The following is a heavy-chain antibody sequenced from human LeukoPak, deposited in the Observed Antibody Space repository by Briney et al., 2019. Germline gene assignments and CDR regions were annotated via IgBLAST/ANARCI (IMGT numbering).Heavy chain of an antibody. J-gene: IGHJ4*02. CDR1: GYTFTSYD. CDR2: MNPNSGNT. CDR3: ARANVVYSNYNFDS. V-gene: IGHV1-8*03. Sequence: ASVKVSCKASGYTFTSYDINWVRQAPGQGLEWMGWMNPNSGNTGYAQKFQGRVTITRNTSINTAYMELSSLRSEDTAVYYCARANVVYSNYNFDSWGQGTLVTVSS. D-gene: IGHD4-11*01.